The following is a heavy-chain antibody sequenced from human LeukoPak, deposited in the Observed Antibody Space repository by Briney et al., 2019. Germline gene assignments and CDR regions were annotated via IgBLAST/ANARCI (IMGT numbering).Heavy chain of an antibody. D-gene: IGHD2-15*01. J-gene: IGHJ4*02. CDR1: GGTFSSYA. Sequence: SVKVSCKASGGTFSSYAISWVRQAPGQGLEWMGRIIPTLGIANYAQKFQGRVTITADKSTSTAYMELSSLRSEDTAVYYCARGGSVAAKDYYFDYWGQGTLVTVSS. V-gene: IGHV1-69*04. CDR3: ARGGSVAAKDYYFDY. CDR2: IIPTLGIA.